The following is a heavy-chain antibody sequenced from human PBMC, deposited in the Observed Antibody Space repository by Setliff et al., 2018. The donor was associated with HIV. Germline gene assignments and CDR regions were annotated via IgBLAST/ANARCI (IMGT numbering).Heavy chain of an antibody. CDR2: ISSTGTT. CDR3: ARGMGTRYNYYMDV. J-gene: IGHJ6*03. V-gene: IGHV4-4*07. Sequence: PSETLSLTCAVSGDSISSDYWSWIRQPAGKGLEWIGRISSTGTTDYNPSLKSRVTMSLDTSKTQFSLKLTSVTAADTAVYYCARGMGTRYNYYMDVWGIGTTVTVSS. CDR1: GDSISSDY. D-gene: IGHD1-20*01.